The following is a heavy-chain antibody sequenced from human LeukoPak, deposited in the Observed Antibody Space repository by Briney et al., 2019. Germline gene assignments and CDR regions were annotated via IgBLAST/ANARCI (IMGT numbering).Heavy chain of an antibody. CDR1: GFTFSSYA. D-gene: IGHD3-9*01. Sequence: GGSLRLSCAASGFTFSSYAMHWVRQAPGKGLEWVAVISYDGSNKYYADSVKGRFTISRDNSKNTLYLQMNSLRAEDTAVYYCARGGTYDILTGYSDYWGQGTLVTVSS. CDR3: ARGGTYDILTGYSDY. V-gene: IGHV3-30*04. J-gene: IGHJ4*02. CDR2: ISYDGSNK.